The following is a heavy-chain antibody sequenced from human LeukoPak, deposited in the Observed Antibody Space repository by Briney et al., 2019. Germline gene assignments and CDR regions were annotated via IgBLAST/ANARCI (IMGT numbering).Heavy chain of an antibody. CDR3: ARRRGIAAAVWFDP. J-gene: IGHJ5*02. CDR2: IYYSGST. V-gene: IGHV4-59*08. CDR1: GGSISSYY. Sequence: SETLSLTCTVSGGSISSYYWSWIRQPPGKGLEWIGYIYYSGSTNYNPSLKGRVTISVDTSKNQFSLKLSSVTAADTAVYYCARRRGIAAAVWFDPWGQGTLVTVSA. D-gene: IGHD6-13*01.